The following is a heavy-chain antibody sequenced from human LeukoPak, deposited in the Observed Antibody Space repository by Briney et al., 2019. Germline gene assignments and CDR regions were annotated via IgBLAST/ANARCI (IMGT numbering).Heavy chain of an antibody. Sequence: SETLSLTCSVSGGSITSYFWTWIRQPPGKGLEWVGYIYHNSGTTNYSPSLKSRVSISVDTSKTHFSLKLNSVTAADTAVYYCAQMAPYAPAYSQHWGQGTLVTVSS. D-gene: IGHD2-8*01. CDR3: AQMAPYAPAYSQH. CDR2: IYHNSGTT. J-gene: IGHJ1*01. CDR1: GGSITSYF. V-gene: IGHV4-59*01.